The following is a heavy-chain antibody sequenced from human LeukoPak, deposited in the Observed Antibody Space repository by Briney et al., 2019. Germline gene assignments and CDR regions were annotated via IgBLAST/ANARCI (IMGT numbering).Heavy chain of an antibody. CDR1: GGSISSGDYY. V-gene: IGHV4-30-4*01. D-gene: IGHD6-19*01. J-gene: IGHJ6*02. CDR3: ARDESSGWYRHGMDV. CDR2: IYYSGST. Sequence: SETLSLTCTVSGGSISSGDYYWSWIRQPPGKGLEWIGYIYYSGSTYYNPSLKSRVTISVDTSKNQFSLKLSSVTAADTAVYYCARDESSGWYRHGMDVWGQGTTVTVSS.